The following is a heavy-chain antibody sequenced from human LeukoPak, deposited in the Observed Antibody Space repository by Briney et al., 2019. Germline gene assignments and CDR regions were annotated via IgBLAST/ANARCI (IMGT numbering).Heavy chain of an antibody. CDR2: IHNSGIT. J-gene: IGHJ5*02. D-gene: IGHD3-22*01. Sequence: SETLSLTCTVSGVSISSYYWSWIRQPPGKGLEWMGYIHNSGITNYNPSLKSLVTISVDTSKNQFSLKLRSVHAADTAVYYCARDRYYYDSSGTRWFDPWGKGNPVPVSS. CDR1: GVSISSYY. V-gene: IGHV4-59*01. CDR3: ARDRYYYDSSGTRWFDP.